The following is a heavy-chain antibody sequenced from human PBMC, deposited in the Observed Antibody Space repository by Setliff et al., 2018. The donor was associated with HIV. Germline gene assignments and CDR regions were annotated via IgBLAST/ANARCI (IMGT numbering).Heavy chain of an antibody. V-gene: IGHV5-51*01. CDR3: ARLSQRIRIFGVINRGEEFDI. D-gene: IGHD3-3*01. Sequence: ESLKISCKGSGYSFPNNWIGWVRQMSGKGLEWMGFIYPENSDARYSPSFEGQVTISADNSNTTAYLQWSSLKASDTAMYFCARLSQRIRIFGVINRGEEFDIWGQGTMVTVS. CDR1: GYSFPNNW. J-gene: IGHJ3*02. CDR2: IYPENSDA.